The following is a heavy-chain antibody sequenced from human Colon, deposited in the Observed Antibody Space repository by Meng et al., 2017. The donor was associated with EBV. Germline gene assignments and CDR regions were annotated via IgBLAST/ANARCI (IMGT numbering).Heavy chain of an antibody. CDR1: GGSVSSGGYY. CDR2: IYYSGST. CDR3: ARVSSGWDYFDY. Sequence: QGHRHESGPGLVKPSQTLSLTFTVSGGSVSSGGYYWTWIRQHPGKGLEWFGHIYYSGSTFYNPSLKRRVIISIDTSKNQFSLNLRSVTAADTAVYYCARVSSGWDYFDYWGQGTLVTVSS. V-gene: IGHV4-31*03. D-gene: IGHD6-19*01. J-gene: IGHJ4*02.